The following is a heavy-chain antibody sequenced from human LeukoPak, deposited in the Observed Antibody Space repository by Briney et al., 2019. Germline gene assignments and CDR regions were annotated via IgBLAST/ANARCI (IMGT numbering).Heavy chain of an antibody. D-gene: IGHD3-22*01. CDR3: ARVRYSDSSVLTRKRSYYFDY. V-gene: IGHV4-4*07. J-gene: IGHJ4*02. Sequence: SETLSLTCTVSGGSISSYYWSWIRQPAGKGLESIGHISTSGSTNYNPSLKSQVTMSVDTSKNQFSLKLSSVTAADTAVYYCARVRYSDSSVLTRKRSYYFDYWGQGTGVSVSS. CDR2: ISTSGST. CDR1: GGSISSYY.